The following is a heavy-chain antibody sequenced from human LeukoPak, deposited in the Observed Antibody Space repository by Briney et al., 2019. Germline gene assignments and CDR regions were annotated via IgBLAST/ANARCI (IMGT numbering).Heavy chain of an antibody. CDR2: IKQDGSEK. D-gene: IGHD6-19*01. J-gene: IGHJ6*02. CDR3: ARESVTEYSSGPYYYYYGMDV. V-gene: IGHV3-7*01. Sequence: GGSLRLSCAASGFTFSSYWMSWVRQAPGKGLEWVANIKQDGSEKYYVDSVKGRFTISRDNAKNSLYLQMNSLRAEATAVYYCARESVTEYSSGPYYYYYGMDVWGQGTTVTVSS. CDR1: GFTFSSYW.